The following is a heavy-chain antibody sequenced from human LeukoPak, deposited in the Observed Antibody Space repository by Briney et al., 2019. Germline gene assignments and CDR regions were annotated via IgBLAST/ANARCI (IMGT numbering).Heavy chain of an antibody. D-gene: IGHD2-21*02. CDR3: AKDIGSHIVVVTALDY. CDR1: GFTFSSYS. V-gene: IGHV3-21*04. J-gene: IGHJ4*02. Sequence: GGSLRLSCAASGFTFSSYSINWVRQAPGKGLEWVSSISSSSSYIYYADSVKGRFTISRDNAKNSLYLQMNSLRAEDTALYYCAKDIGSHIVVVTALDYWGQGTLVTVSS. CDR2: ISSSSSYI.